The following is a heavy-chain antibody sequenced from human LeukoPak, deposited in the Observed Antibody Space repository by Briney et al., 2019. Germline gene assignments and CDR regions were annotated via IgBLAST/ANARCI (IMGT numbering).Heavy chain of an antibody. CDR3: ARADVGYDYFDY. Sequence: ASVKVSCKASGYTFTGYYMHWVRQAPGQGLEWTGWINPNSGGTNYAQKFQGRVTMTRDTSISTAYMELSRLRSDDTAVYYCARADVGYDYFDYWGQGTLVTVSS. V-gene: IGHV1-2*02. J-gene: IGHJ4*02. D-gene: IGHD5-12*01. CDR2: INPNSGGT. CDR1: GYTFTGYY.